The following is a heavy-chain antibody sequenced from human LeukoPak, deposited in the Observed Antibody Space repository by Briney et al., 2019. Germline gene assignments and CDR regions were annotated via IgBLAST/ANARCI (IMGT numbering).Heavy chain of an antibody. CDR2: IYYSGST. V-gene: IGHV4-30-4*01. CDR1: GGSISSGDYY. CDR3: ARAAGSLYDFWIGYHIDY. D-gene: IGHD3-3*01. Sequence: SETLSLTCTVSGGSISSGDYYWNWIRQPPGKGLEWIGYIYYSGSTYYNPSLKSRVTISVDTSNNQFSLRLSSVTAADTAVYYCARAAGSLYDFWIGYHIDYWGQGTLGTVSS. J-gene: IGHJ4*02.